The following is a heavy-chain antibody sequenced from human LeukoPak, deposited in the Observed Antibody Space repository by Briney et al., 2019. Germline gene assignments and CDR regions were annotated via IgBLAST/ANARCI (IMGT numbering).Heavy chain of an antibody. D-gene: IGHD6-19*01. CDR1: GFTFSSYG. J-gene: IGHJ4*02. V-gene: IGHV3-30*02. Sequence: TGGSLRLSCAASGFTFSSYGMHWVRQAPGKGLEWVACIRYDGSNKYYADSVKGRFTISRDNSKNTLYLQMNSLRAEDTAVYYCAKDGPRYSSGWYFDYWGQGTLVTVSS. CDR3: AKDGPRYSSGWYFDY. CDR2: IRYDGSNK.